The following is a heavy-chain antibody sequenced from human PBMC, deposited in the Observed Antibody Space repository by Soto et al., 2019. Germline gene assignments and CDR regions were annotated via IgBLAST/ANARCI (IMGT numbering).Heavy chain of an antibody. CDR2: IYSGGST. J-gene: IGHJ4*02. CDR1: GVTVSSNY. CDR3: ARDRGDYGDYAFDY. V-gene: IGHV3-53*01. Sequence: EVQLVESGGGLIQPGGSLRLTCAASGVTVSSNYMSWVRQAPGKGLEWVSVIYSGGSTYYADSVKGRFTISRDNSKNTLSLQMNFLRVEDTAVYYCARDRGDYGDYAFDYWGQGTLVTVSS. D-gene: IGHD4-17*01.